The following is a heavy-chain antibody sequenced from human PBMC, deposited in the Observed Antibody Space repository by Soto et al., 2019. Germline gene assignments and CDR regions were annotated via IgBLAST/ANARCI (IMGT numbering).Heavy chain of an antibody. D-gene: IGHD6-19*01. J-gene: IGHJ4*02. V-gene: IGHV4-59*11. Sequence: SETLSLTCTVSGGSISGHYWTWIRQPPGKGLEWIGYIFYNGGTNYNPSLKSRVTISVDTSKNQFSLKLSSVSAADTAVYYCARVGSSGWSPDYWGPGTLVTVST. CDR2: IFYNGGT. CDR3: ARVGSSGWSPDY. CDR1: GGSISGHY.